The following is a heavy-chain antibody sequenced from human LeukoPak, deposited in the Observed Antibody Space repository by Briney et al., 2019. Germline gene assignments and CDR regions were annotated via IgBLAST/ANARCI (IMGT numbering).Heavy chain of an antibody. CDR2: INTNTGKP. D-gene: IGHD2-2*01. CDR1: GYTFTSYA. Sequence: ASVKVSCKASGYTFTSYAMNWVRQAPGQGLEWMGWINTNTGKPTYAQGFTGRFVFSLDSSVSTAYLQINSLNAEGTAVYYCARSNEGIVVVPPGEVYAFDIWGQGTMVTVSS. V-gene: IGHV7-4-1*02. J-gene: IGHJ3*02. CDR3: ARSNEGIVVVPPGEVYAFDI.